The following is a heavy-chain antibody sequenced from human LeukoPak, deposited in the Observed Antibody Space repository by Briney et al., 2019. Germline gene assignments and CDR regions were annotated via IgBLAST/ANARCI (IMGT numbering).Heavy chain of an antibody. J-gene: IGHJ4*02. CDR2: IIPILGIA. CDR3: ARDRRIAAAGEPFDY. Sequence: ASVKVSCKASGGTFSSYAISWVRQAPGQGLEWMGRIIPILGIANYAQKFQGRVTITADKSTSTAYMELSSLRSEDTAAYYCARDRRIAAAGEPFDYWGQGTLVTVSS. D-gene: IGHD6-13*01. CDR1: GGTFSSYA. V-gene: IGHV1-69*04.